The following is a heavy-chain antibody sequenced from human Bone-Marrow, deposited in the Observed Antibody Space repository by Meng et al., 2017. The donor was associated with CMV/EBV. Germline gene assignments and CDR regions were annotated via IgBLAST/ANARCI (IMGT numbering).Heavy chain of an antibody. V-gene: IGHV3-7*01. J-gene: IGHJ4*02. Sequence: GESLKISCAASGFTYSNYWMTWVRQAPEKGLEWVAIINQDGSDKYYVDSVKGRFTISRDNAKNSLYLQMNSLRAEDTAVYYCAREPDNLDYWGQGTLVTVSS. CDR2: INQDGSDK. CDR3: AREPDNLDY. D-gene: IGHD1-1*01. CDR1: GFTYSNYW.